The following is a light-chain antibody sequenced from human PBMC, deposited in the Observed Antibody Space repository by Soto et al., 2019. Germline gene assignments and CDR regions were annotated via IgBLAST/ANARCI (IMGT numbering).Light chain of an antibody. V-gene: IGKV3-15*01. CDR3: QQYNTWPHT. CDR2: DAS. Sequence: EIVMTQSPATLSVSPGERATLSCRASESVTSNLAWYQQKPGQAPRLLIYDASTRATAIPARFSGSGSGTEFTLTISSLQSEDFSVCHCQQYNTWPHTFGQGTKLEIK. CDR1: ESVTSN. J-gene: IGKJ2*01.